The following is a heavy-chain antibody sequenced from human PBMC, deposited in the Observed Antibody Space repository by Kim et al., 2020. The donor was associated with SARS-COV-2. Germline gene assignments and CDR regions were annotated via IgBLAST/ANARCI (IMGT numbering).Heavy chain of an antibody. J-gene: IGHJ4*02. CDR3: ARTLPAARYYDYVWGSYQAFDY. CDR2: IYPGDSDT. V-gene: IGHV5-51*01. CDR1: GYSFTSYW. Sequence: GESLKISCKGSGYSFTSYWIGWVRQMPGKGLEWMGIIYPGDSDTRYSPSFQGQVTISADKSISTAYLQWSSLKASDTAMYYCARTLPAARYYDYVWGSYQAFDYWGQGTLVTVSS. D-gene: IGHD3-16*02.